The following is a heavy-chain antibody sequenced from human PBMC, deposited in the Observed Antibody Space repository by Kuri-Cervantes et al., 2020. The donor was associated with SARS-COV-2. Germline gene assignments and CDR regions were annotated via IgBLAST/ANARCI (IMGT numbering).Heavy chain of an antibody. CDR3: ARAPIYCSSISCYGAYGMDV. CDR2: IKQDGSEK. V-gene: IGHV3-7*05. Sequence: GESLKISCAASGFSFSSYGMSWVRQAPGKGLEWVANIKQDGSEKYYVDSVKGRFTISRDNAKNSLYLQMNSLRAEDTAVYYCARAPIYCSSISCYGAYGMDVWGQGTTVTVSS. J-gene: IGHJ6*02. CDR1: GFSFSSYG. D-gene: IGHD2-2*01.